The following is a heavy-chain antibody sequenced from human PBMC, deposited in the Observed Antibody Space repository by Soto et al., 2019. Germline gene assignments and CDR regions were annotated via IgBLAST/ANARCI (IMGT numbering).Heavy chain of an antibody. J-gene: IGHJ4*02. CDR1: GFTFGHSA. V-gene: IGHV3-23*01. Sequence: GGSLRLSCAASGFTFGHSAMSWVRQAPGKRLEWVAAISGTGGAAYYADSVKGRFTISRDNSRNPLFLQMNSLRVDDTAIYHCAKPEEVVRGFDFWGLGTLVTVSS. D-gene: IGHD3-10*01. CDR2: ISGTGGAA. CDR3: AKPEEVVRGFDF.